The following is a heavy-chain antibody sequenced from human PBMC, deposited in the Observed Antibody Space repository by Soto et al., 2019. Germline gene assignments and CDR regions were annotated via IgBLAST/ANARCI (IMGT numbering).Heavy chain of an antibody. D-gene: IGHD6-19*01. J-gene: IGHJ4*02. CDR1: GFTFSDHY. CDR3: TRVRLVSSRSSDY. CDR2: IKNKANSYTK. V-gene: IGHV3-72*01. Sequence: EVQLVESGGGLVQPEGSLRLSCAASGFTFSDHYMDWVRQAPGKGLEWVGRIKNKANSYTKEYAAPVKGRFIISRDDSKKTVFIRMNRRKTDDTAGYYCTRVRLVSSRSSDYWGQKIRVTVSS.